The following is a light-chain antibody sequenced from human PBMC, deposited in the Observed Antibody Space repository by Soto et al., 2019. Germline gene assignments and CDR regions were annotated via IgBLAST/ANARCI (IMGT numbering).Light chain of an antibody. Sequence: ETVLTQSPATLSLSPGERATLSCRASQSVSSYLAWYQQKPGQAPRLLISDASNRATGIPARVSGSGSGKHFTLTISSLEPEDFAVYYCQQRSNWPLTFGGGTKVEIK. CDR1: QSVSSY. CDR3: QQRSNWPLT. J-gene: IGKJ4*01. CDR2: DAS. V-gene: IGKV3-11*01.